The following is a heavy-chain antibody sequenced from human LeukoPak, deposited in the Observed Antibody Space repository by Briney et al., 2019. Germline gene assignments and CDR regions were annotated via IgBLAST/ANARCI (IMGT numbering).Heavy chain of an antibody. CDR1: GFTFGSYG. D-gene: IGHD3-10*01. CDR2: IRYDGSNK. J-gene: IGHJ4*02. Sequence: PGGSLRLSCAASGFTFGSYGMHWVRQAPGKGLEWVAFIRYDGSNKYYADSVKGRFTISRDNSKNTLYLQMNSLRAEDTAVYYCAKMGTGSGSYYRDYFDYWGQGTLVTVSS. CDR3: AKMGTGSGSYYRDYFDY. V-gene: IGHV3-30*02.